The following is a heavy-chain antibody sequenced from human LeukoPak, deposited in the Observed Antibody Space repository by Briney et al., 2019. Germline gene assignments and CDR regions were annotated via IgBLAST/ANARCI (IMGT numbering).Heavy chain of an antibody. CDR1: GFTFSSYA. CDR3: ARQWLVSPGAFDI. J-gene: IGHJ3*02. Sequence: GRSLRLSCAASGFTFSSYAMHWVRQAPGKGLEWVAVISYDGSNKYYADSMKGRFTISRDNAKNSLYLQMNSLRVEDAAVYYCARQWLVSPGAFDIWGQGTMVTVSS. CDR2: ISYDGSNK. D-gene: IGHD6-19*01. V-gene: IGHV3-30-3*01.